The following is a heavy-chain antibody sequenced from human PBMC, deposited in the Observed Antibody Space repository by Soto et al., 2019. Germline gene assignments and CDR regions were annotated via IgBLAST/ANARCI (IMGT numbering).Heavy chain of an antibody. Sequence: QVQLVQSGAEVKKPGSSVKVSCKASGGTFSSYTISWVRQAPGQGLEWMGRIIPILGIANYAQKFQGRVTIAEDKSTSTAYMGLSSLRSEDTAVYYCARVDFGYYGMDVWGQGSTVTVSS. CDR1: GGTFSSYT. D-gene: IGHD3-10*01. CDR3: ARVDFGYYGMDV. J-gene: IGHJ6*02. CDR2: IIPILGIA. V-gene: IGHV1-69*02.